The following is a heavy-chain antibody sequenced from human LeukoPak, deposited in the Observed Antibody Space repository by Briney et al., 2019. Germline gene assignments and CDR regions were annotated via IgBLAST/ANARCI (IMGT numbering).Heavy chain of an antibody. CDR3: AKDFTSGWTADLFGY. V-gene: IGHV3-30*18. D-gene: IGHD6-19*01. CDR2: ISYDGSNK. Sequence: GRSLRLSCAASGFTFSSYGMHWVRQAPGKGLEWVAVISYDGSNKYYADSVKGRFTISRDNSKNTLYLQMNSLRAEDTAVYYCAKDFTSGWTADLFGYWGQGTLVTVSS. CDR1: GFTFSSYG. J-gene: IGHJ4*02.